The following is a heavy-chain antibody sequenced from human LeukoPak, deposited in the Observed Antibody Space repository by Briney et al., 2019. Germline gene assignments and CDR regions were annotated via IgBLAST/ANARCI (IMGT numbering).Heavy chain of an antibody. V-gene: IGHV1-18*04. J-gene: IGHJ6*03. CDR3: ARGGDYYDMDV. Sequence: GASVKVSCKASGYTVTIYGISWVRQAPGQGLEWMGWISTYNGNTNYAQNLQGRVTMTSDTSTSTVYMELRSLRSDDTAVYYCARGGDYYDMDVWGKGTTVTVSS. CDR2: ISTYNGNT. CDR1: GYTVTIYG.